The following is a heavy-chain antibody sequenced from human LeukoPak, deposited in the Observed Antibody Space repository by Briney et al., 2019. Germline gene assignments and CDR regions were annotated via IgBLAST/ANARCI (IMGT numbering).Heavy chain of an antibody. J-gene: IGHJ6*03. Sequence: PGGSLRLSCAVSGFAFSNYWLHWVRQAPGKGLEWVARINTHGSSTNYADSVKGRFTISRDNAKNTLYLQMTSLSAEDTAVYYALAGYYYYYMDVWGKGTTVTVSS. V-gene: IGHV3-74*01. CDR3: LAGYYYYYMDV. CDR2: INTHGSST. CDR1: GFAFSNYW. D-gene: IGHD3-16*01.